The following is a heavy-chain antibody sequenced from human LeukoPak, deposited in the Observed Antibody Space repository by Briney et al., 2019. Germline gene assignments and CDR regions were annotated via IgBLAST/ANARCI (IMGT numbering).Heavy chain of an antibody. CDR2: IYYSGST. CDR3: ARHYHGYFDY. Sequence: SETLSLTCTVSGGSISSYYWSWIRQPPGKGLECIGYIYYSGSTNYNPSLKSRVTISVDTSKNQFSLKLSSVTAADTAVYYCARHYHGYFDYWGQGTLVTVSS. CDR1: GGSISSYY. J-gene: IGHJ4*02. V-gene: IGHV4-59*08. D-gene: IGHD1-14*01.